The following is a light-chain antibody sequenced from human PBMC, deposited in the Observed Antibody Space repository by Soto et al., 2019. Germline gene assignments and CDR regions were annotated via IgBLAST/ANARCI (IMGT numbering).Light chain of an antibody. CDR3: QQYNSYS. J-gene: IGKJ1*01. V-gene: IGKV1-5*01. CDR1: QSISGY. Sequence: DIQMTQSPSTLSASVGDRVTITCRSSQSISGYLAWYQQKPGKAPKLLIYHASTLESGVPSRFSGSGSGTEFTLTISSLQPDDFATYYCQQYNSYSFGQGTKVDIK. CDR2: HAS.